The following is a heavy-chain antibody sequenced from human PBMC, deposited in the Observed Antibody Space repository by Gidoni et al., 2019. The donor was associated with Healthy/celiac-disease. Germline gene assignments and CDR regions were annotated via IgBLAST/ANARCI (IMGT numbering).Heavy chain of an antibody. J-gene: IGHJ4*02. CDR1: GFTFDDYA. Sequence: EVQLVESGGGLVQPGRSLSLSCAASGFTFDDYAMHWVRQAPGKGLEWVSGISWNSGSIGYADSVKGRFTISRDNAKNSLYLQMNSLRAEDTALYYCAKGYDSSGYAVPDYWGQGTLVTVSS. CDR3: AKGYDSSGYAVPDY. D-gene: IGHD3-22*01. CDR2: ISWNSGSI. V-gene: IGHV3-9*01.